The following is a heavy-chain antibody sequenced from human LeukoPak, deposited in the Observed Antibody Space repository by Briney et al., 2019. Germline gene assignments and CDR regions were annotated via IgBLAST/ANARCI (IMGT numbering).Heavy chain of an antibody. CDR3: ASLSGTTLSDAFDI. V-gene: IGHV4-38-2*01. D-gene: IGHD1-7*01. CDR1: GYSISSGYY. CDR2: IYHSGST. J-gene: IGHJ3*02. Sequence: PSETLSLTCAVSGYSISSGYYWGWIRQPPGKGLVWIGSIYHSGSTYYNPSLKSRVTISVDTSKNQFSLKLSSVTAADTAVYYCASLSGTTLSDAFDIWGQGTMVTVSS.